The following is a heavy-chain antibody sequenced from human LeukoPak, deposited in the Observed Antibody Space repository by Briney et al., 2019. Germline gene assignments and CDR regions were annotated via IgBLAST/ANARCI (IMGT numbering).Heavy chain of an antibody. V-gene: IGHV1-58*01. Sequence: SVKVSCKASGFTFTSSAVQWVRQARGQRLEWIGWIVLGSGNTNYAQKFQERVTITRDMSTSTAYMELSSLRSEDTAVYYCAAGSGYLLLGFGYWGQGTLVTVSS. J-gene: IGHJ4*02. CDR1: GFTFTSSA. CDR3: AAGSGYLLLGFGY. D-gene: IGHD6-25*01. CDR2: IVLGSGNT.